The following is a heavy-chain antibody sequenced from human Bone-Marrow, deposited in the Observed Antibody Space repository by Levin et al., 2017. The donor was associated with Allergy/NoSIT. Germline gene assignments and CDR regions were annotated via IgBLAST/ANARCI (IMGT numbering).Heavy chain of an antibody. CDR2: ISSSTGTSTI. J-gene: IGHJ3*02. CDR3: ARDGGDYDYIWGSYRSGNDAFDI. D-gene: IGHD3-16*02. V-gene: IGHV3-48*02. CDR1: GFTFSSYS. Sequence: GESLKISCAASGFTFSSYSMNWVRQAPGKGLEWVSYISSSTGTSTIYYADSVKGRFTISRDNSKNSLYLQMNILRDEDTAVYYCARDGGDYDYIWGSYRSGNDAFDIWGQGTMVTVSS.